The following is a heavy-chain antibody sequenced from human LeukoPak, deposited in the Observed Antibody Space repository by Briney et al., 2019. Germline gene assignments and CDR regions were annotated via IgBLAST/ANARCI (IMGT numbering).Heavy chain of an antibody. Sequence: SETLSLTCTVSGGSIGSYYWSWIRQPPGKGLEWIGYIYYSGSTNYNPSLKSRVTISLDTSKNQFSMNLISVTAADTAVYYCAREGVAAAGKLDYWGQGTLITVSS. CDR1: GGSIGSYY. D-gene: IGHD6-13*01. V-gene: IGHV4-59*01. J-gene: IGHJ4*02. CDR3: AREGVAAAGKLDY. CDR2: IYYSGST.